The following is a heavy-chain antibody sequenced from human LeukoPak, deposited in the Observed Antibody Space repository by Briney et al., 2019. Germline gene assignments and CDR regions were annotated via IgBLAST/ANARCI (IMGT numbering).Heavy chain of an antibody. V-gene: IGHV3-53*01. CDR3: ARYIPSCGGNCNDGFDI. CDR1: GFTVSSNY. CDR2: LYSNGDT. Sequence: GGSLRLSCAASGFTVSSNYMSWVRQAPGKGLEWVSVLYSNGDTYYADSVKGRFTISRDNSKNTLYLQLNTLRAEDTAVYYCARYIPSCGGNCNDGFDIWGQGRMVSVSS. D-gene: IGHD2-21*01. J-gene: IGHJ3*02.